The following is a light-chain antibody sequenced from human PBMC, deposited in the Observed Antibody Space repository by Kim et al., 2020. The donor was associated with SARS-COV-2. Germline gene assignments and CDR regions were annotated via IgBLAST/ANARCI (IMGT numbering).Light chain of an antibody. J-gene: IGKJ2*01. CDR2: GAS. CDR3: QQYGSSPYT. V-gene: IGKV3-20*01. CDR1: QSVSSSY. Sequence: LSPGERATLSCRASQSVSSSYLAWYQQKPGQAPRLLIYGASSRATGITDRFSGSGSGTDFTLTISRLEPEDFAVYYCQQYGSSPYTFGPGTKLEI.